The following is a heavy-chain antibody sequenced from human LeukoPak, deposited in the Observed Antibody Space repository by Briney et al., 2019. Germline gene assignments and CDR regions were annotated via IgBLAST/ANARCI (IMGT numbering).Heavy chain of an antibody. CDR1: GYTFTSYG. D-gene: IGHD6-19*01. CDR3: AREKYSSGWYDTFDY. J-gene: IGHJ4*02. V-gene: IGHV1-18*01. CDR2: ISAYNGNT. Sequence: ASVKVSCKASGYTFTSYGISWVRQARGQGLEWMGWISAYNGNTNYAQKLQGRVTMTTDTSTSTAYMELRSLRSDDTAVYYCAREKYSSGWYDTFDYWGQGTLVTVSS.